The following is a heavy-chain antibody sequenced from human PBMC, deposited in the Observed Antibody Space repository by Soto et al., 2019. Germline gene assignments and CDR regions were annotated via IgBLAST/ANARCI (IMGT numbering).Heavy chain of an antibody. CDR3: AKGVSGYSTYFDD. D-gene: IGHD5-18*01. V-gene: IGHV3-23*01. Sequence: GGSLRLSCAASGFTFSTYAMSWVRQAPGKGLEWVSGIVGSGSSIYHADSVRGRFIISRDNSRNTLYLQMDSLRGEDTAVYYCAKGVSGYSTYFDDWGQGSLVPVSS. CDR2: IVGSGSSI. J-gene: IGHJ4*02. CDR1: GFTFSTYA.